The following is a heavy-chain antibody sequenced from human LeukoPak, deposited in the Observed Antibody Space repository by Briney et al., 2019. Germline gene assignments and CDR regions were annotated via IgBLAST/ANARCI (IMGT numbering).Heavy chain of an antibody. CDR1: GGSISSGGYY. CDR2: IYYSGST. D-gene: IGHD2-15*01. V-gene: IGHV4-31*03. J-gene: IGHJ3*02. CDR3: VRDLKPVVAAYAFDI. Sequence: PSETLSLTCTVSGGSISSGGYYWSWIRQHPGKGLEWIGYIYYSGSTYYNPSLKSRVTISVDTSKNQFSLKLSSVTAADTAVYYCVRDLKPVVAAYAFDIWGQGTMVTVSS.